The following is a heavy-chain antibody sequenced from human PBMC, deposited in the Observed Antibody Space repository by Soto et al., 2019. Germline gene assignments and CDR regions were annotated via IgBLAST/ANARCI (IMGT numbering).Heavy chain of an antibody. CDR1: GGSISSSSYY. Sequence: QLQLQESGPGLVKPSETLSLTCTVSGGSISSSSYYWGWMRQPPGKGLEWIGSIYYSGSTYYNPSLKSRVTISVDTSKNQFSRKLSSLTAAGTAVYYCPRHRRGEIGERDYWGQGTLVTVSS. D-gene: IGHD3-16*01. J-gene: IGHJ4*02. CDR3: PRHRRGEIGERDY. CDR2: IYYSGST. V-gene: IGHV4-39*01.